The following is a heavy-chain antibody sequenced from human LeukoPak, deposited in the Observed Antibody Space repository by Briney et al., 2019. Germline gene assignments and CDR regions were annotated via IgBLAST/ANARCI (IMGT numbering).Heavy chain of an antibody. CDR2: MHSSGSA. D-gene: IGHD2-15*01. J-gene: IGHJ3*01. CDR3: ARDPAAHF. V-gene: IGHV4-61*01. Sequence: SETLSLTCIVSGGSISSSIYYWAWVRQPQGGGLEWIGYMHSSGSANYNPSLKSRVTISLDTSKNQVSLNLTSVTPADTAVYYCARDPAAHFWGQGTTVIVSS. CDR1: GGSISSSIYY.